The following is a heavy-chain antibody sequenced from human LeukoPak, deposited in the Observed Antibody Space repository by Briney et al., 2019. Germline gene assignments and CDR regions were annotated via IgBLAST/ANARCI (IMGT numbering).Heavy chain of an antibody. V-gene: IGHV3-74*01. Sequence: GRSLRLSCAASGFTFSSYGMHWVRQAPGKGLVWVSRIHSDGSSTTYADSVKGRFTISRDNAKNTLYLQMNSLRAEDTAVYYCAKGGSKATDYWGQGTLVTVSS. CDR1: GFTFSSYG. J-gene: IGHJ4*02. CDR2: IHSDGSST. CDR3: AKGGSKATDY. D-gene: IGHD4-11*01.